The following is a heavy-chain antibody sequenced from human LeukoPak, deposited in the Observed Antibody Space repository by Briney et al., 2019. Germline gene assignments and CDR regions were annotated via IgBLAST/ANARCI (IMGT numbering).Heavy chain of an antibody. CDR2: ITPSGST. D-gene: IGHD3-10*01. CDR1: GGSISSGGYY. J-gene: IGHJ1*01. CDR3: AGHSSFRGYFQH. V-gene: IGHV4-61*09. Sequence: PSQTLSLTCTVSGGSISSGGYYWSWIRQPPGKGLEWIGEITPSGSTNYNPSLKSRVTISADTSKNQFSLRLNSVTAADTAVYYCAGHSSFRGYFQHWGQGTLVTVSS.